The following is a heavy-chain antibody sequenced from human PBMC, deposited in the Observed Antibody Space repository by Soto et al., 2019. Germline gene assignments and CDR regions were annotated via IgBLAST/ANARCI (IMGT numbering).Heavy chain of an antibody. CDR1: VGSFSTNY. CDR3: ARSTDAFDI. Sequence: SETLSLTCTVSVGSFSTNYWSWIRQPPGKGLEWIGYIYYSGSTNYNPSLKSRVTISVDTSKNQFSLKLSSVTAADTAVYYCARSTDAFDIWGQGTMVTVSS. CDR2: IYYSGST. V-gene: IGHV4-59*01. J-gene: IGHJ3*02.